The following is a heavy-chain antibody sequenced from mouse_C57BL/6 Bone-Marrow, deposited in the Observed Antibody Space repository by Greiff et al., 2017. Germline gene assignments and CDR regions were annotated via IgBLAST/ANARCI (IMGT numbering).Heavy chain of an antibody. V-gene: IGHV1-81*01. J-gene: IGHJ2*01. D-gene: IGHD1-1*01. Sequence: QVQLQQSGAELARPGASVKLSCKASGYTFTSYGISWVKQRTGQGLEWIGWIFPGSGSTYYNEKFKGKATLTVDKSSSTASMLLSSLTSEDSAVYYSTTSITTVVATNYWGQGTTLTVSS. CDR1: GYTFTSYG. CDR3: TTSITTVVATNY. CDR2: IFPGSGST.